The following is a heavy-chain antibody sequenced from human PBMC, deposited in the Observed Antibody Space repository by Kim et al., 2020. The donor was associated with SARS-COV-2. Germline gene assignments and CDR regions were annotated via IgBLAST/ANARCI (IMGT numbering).Heavy chain of an antibody. J-gene: IGHJ4*02. CDR1: GFTFSSYA. V-gene: IGHV3-23*01. Sequence: GGSLRLSCAASGFTFSSYAMSWVRQAPGKGLEWVSAISGSGGSTYYADSVKGRFTISRDNSKNTLYLQMKSLRAEDTAVYYCAKDSAPSYYDIFTGYRPGPPGDYWGQGTRVTVSS. CDR3: AKDSAPSYYDIFTGYRPGPPGDY. CDR2: ISGSGGST. D-gene: IGHD3-9*01.